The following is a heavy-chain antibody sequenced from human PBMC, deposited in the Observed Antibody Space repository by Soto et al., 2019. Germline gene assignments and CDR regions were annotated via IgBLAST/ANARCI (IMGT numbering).Heavy chain of an antibody. D-gene: IGHD3-16*01. V-gene: IGHV4-31*03. Sequence: QVQLQESGPGLVKPSQTLSLTCTVSGGSISSGGYYWSWIRQHPGKGLEWIGYIYYSGSTYYNPSLKRRGTISGDTSKDQFPLKLSSVAAADKAVYYCARVGGINWFDPWGQGTLVTVSS. J-gene: IGHJ5*02. CDR3: ARVGGINWFDP. CDR1: GGSISSGGYY. CDR2: IYYSGST.